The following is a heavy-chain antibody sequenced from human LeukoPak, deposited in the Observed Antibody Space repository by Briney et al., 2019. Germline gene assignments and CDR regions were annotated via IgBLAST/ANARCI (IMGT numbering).Heavy chain of an antibody. CDR1: GFTFSSYA. CDR2: ISGSGGRT. J-gene: IGHJ4*02. V-gene: IGHV3-23*01. CDR3: AKLSEITWQQLAAFDY. D-gene: IGHD6-13*01. Sequence: GGSLRLSCAASGFTFSSYAMSWVRQAPGKGLKWVSAISGSGGRTYYANSVKGRFTISRDNSKNTLYLQMNSLRAEDTAVYYCAKLSEITWQQLAAFDYWGQGTLVTVSS.